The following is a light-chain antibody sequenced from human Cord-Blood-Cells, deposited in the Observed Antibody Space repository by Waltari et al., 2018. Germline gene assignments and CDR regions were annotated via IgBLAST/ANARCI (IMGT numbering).Light chain of an antibody. CDR3: QQYYSTPYS. V-gene: IGKV4-1*01. J-gene: IGKJ2*03. CDR2: WAS. CDR1: QSVLYSSHNKNY. Sequence: DIVISHSPDSLAVALGSGGAINCQFSQSVLYSSHNKNYLAWYQQKPGQPPKLLIYWASTRESGVPDRFSGSGSGTDFTLTISSLQAEDVAVYYCQQYYSTPYSFGQGTKLEIK.